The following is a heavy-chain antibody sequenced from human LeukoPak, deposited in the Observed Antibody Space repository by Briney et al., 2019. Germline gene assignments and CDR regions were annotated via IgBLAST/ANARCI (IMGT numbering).Heavy chain of an antibody. Sequence: GRSLRLPCAASGLTLNSYAMHWAPHAPGKGLEWVAVITYDGSNKYSADSVTGRFAISRDNSKSTLYLQMNCLSAEDTAGYYCARDLILGGKLDSWGQGTLVTVSS. V-gene: IGHV3-30*07. CDR1: GLTLNSYA. CDR2: ITYDGSNK. J-gene: IGHJ4*02. D-gene: IGHD3-10*01. CDR3: ARDLILGGKLDS.